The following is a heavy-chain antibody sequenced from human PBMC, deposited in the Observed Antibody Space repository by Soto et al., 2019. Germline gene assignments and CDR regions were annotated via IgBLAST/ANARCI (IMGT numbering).Heavy chain of an antibody. CDR3: ARWEHFFESRCLMGL. CDR1: GYIFSRYG. J-gene: IGHJ6*02. V-gene: IGHV1-18*04. Sequence: ASVKVSCKASGYIFSRYGISWVRQAPGQGPEWMGSISAYRGHTNYAQKFQGRVTMTTDTSTSTAYMEMRRLRSDDTAVYYCARWEHFFESRCLMGLWGQRTTVTVSS. CDR2: ISAYRGHT. D-gene: IGHD3-22*01.